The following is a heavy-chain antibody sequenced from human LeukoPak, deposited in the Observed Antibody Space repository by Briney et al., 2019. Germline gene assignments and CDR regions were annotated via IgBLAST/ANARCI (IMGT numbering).Heavy chain of an antibody. CDR1: GGSFSGYY. CDR2: INHSGST. V-gene: IGHV4-34*01. Sequence: SETLSLTCAVCGGSFSGYYWSWIRQPPGKGLEWIGEINHSGSTNYNPSLKSRVTISVDTSKNQFSLKLSSVTAADTAVYYCATSYCGGDCYSRTGDYWGQETLVTVSS. CDR3: ATSYCGGDCYSRTGDY. J-gene: IGHJ4*02. D-gene: IGHD2-21*02.